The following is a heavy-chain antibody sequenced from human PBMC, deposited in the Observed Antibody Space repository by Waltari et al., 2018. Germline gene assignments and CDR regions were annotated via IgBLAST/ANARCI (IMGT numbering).Heavy chain of an antibody. D-gene: IGHD4-17*01. CDR2: IYYDGTA. Sequence: QVQLQESGPGLVKPSETLSLTCRVSGGSLSGRVYYWGWIRQPPGKGLEYIGGIYYDGTAFYNPSLKTPVTISVDTSYNQFSLKMKSVTAADTAMYFCVRDRGLRTFFDHWGQGTLVTVSS. CDR1: GGSLSGRVYY. V-gene: IGHV4-39*07. J-gene: IGHJ4*02. CDR3: VRDRGLRTFFDH.